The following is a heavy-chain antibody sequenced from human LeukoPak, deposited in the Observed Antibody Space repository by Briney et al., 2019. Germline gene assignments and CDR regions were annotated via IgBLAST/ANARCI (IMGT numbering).Heavy chain of an antibody. Sequence: SETLSLTCTVSGGSISSSSYYWGWIRQPPGKGLEWIGSIYYSGSTYYSPSLKSRVTISVDTSKNQFSLKLSSVTAADTAVYYCARYDSSSGYDAFDIWGQGTMVTVSS. CDR2: IYYSGST. V-gene: IGHV4-39*01. J-gene: IGHJ3*02. D-gene: IGHD3-22*01. CDR3: ARYDSSSGYDAFDI. CDR1: GGSISSSSYY.